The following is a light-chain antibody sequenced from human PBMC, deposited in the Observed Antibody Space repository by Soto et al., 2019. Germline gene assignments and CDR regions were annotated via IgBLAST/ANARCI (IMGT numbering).Light chain of an antibody. Sequence: QSALTQPASVSGSPGQSITISCTGTSSDVGSYNLVSWYQQHPGKAPKLMIYEGSKRPSGVSNRFSGSKSGNTASPTISGLQAEDEADYYCCSYAGSYTWVLGGGTKLTVL. CDR1: SSDVGSYNL. CDR2: EGS. CDR3: CSYAGSYTWV. J-gene: IGLJ3*02. V-gene: IGLV2-23*01.